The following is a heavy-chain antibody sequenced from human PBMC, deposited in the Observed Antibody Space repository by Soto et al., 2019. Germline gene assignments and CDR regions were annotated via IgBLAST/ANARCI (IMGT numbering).Heavy chain of an antibody. D-gene: IGHD2-2*01. CDR1: GGSTGSSSYY. CDR3: GAYCSRTCCYGGFGP. CDR2: LYYTGTT. J-gene: IGHJ5*02. Sequence: SETLSLTCSVSGGSTGSSSYYFGWIRQPPGKGLEWIGSLYYTGTTYYNSSLKSRVTISADKSQNQFSLRPSSVTAADTAVYYCGAYCSRTCCYGGFGPWGKGILVLLS. V-gene: IGHV4-39*01.